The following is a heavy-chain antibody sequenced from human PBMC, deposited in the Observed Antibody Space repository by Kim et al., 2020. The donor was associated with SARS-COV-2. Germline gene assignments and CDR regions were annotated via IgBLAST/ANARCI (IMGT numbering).Heavy chain of an antibody. CDR2: I. D-gene: IGHD2-21*01. V-gene: IGHV3-11*04. Sequence: IYCADTVKARSTISRDNAKTSRYLPMNSLEAEDTAVYYCASAIAGFSNDSWGQGTLVTVSS. CDR3: ASAIAGFSNDS. J-gene: IGHJ4*02.